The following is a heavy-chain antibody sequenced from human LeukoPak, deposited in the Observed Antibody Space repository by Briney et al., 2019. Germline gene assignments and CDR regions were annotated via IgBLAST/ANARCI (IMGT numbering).Heavy chain of an antibody. D-gene: IGHD6-19*01. CDR3: ARDESYSNGGIDY. V-gene: IGHV4-39*07. CDR2: IYYSGST. J-gene: IGHJ4*02. CDR1: GGSISSSSYY. Sequence: PSETLSLTCTVSGGSISSSSYYWGWIRQPPGKGLEWIGSIYYSGSTYYNPSLMSRVTISVDTSKNQFSLKLSSVTAADTAVYYCARDESYSNGGIDYWGQGTLVTVSS.